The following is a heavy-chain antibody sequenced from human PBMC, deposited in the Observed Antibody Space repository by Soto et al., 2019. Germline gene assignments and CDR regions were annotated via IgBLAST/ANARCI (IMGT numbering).Heavy chain of an antibody. J-gene: IGHJ6*03. CDR3: GRFDSNYLPRDV. CDR2: ISSSSTI. V-gene: IGHV3-48*01. D-gene: IGHD4-4*01. Sequence: GGSPRLSCAASGFTFSSYSMNWVRQAPGKGLEWVSYISSSSTIYYADSVKGRFTISRDNAKNSLYLQMNSLRAEDTAVYYCGRFDSNYLPRDVGGKGTRVTVSS. CDR1: GFTFSSYS.